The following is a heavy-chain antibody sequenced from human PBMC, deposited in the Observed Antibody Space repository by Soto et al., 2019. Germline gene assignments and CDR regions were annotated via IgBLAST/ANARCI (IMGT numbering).Heavy chain of an antibody. CDR3: ARNYGEFDY. CDR1: GGSVSSGSYY. J-gene: IGHJ4*02. V-gene: IGHV4-61*01. CDR2: IYYSGST. D-gene: IGHD4-17*01. Sequence: SETLSLTCTVSGGSVSSGSYYWSWIRQPPGKGLEWIGYIYYSGSTNYNPSLKSRVTISVDTSKNQFSLKLSSVTAADTAVYYCARNYGEFDYWGQGTLVTVSS.